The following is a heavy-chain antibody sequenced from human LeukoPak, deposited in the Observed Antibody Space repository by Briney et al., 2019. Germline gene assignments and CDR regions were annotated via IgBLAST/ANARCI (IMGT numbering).Heavy chain of an antibody. V-gene: IGHV3-30*02. CDR1: GFTFSTYG. Sequence: GGSLRLSCAASGFTFSTYGMHWVRQAPGKGLEWVAFIRYDGSNKYYTDSVKGRFTISRDNSKNTLYLQMNSLRPEDTAVYYCAKSRIVLVHYFDYWGQGTLVTVSS. J-gene: IGHJ4*02. CDR3: AKSRIVLVHYFDY. CDR2: IRYDGSNK. D-gene: IGHD1-26*01.